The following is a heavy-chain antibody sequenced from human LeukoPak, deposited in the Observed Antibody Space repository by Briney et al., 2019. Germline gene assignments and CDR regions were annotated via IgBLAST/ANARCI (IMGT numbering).Heavy chain of an antibody. CDR2: ISGSGGST. CDR1: GLTFSNYA. D-gene: IGHD4-17*01. CDR3: AKEVGDYGPPHDAFDI. Sequence: GGSLGSSFPALGLTFSNYAIGWVGQLGEGLEWGSGISGSGGSTYYAGSAKGRFTISRDNSKNTLYLQMNSLRADDTAIYNCAKEVGDYGPPHDAFDIWGQGTRVTVSS. V-gene: IGHV3-23*01. J-gene: IGHJ3*02.